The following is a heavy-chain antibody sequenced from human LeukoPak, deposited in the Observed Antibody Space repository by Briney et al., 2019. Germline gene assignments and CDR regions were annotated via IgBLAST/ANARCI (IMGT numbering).Heavy chain of an antibody. D-gene: IGHD3-9*01. CDR1: QFTFSVYP. Sequence: GGSLRLSCAGSQFTFSVYPMSWVRQAPGKGLEWVSGISASGGRTYYADSVRGRFTISRDNSKNTLYLQMNSLRVEDTATYYCTKDHRHGGVLAGTWGQGTPVTVSS. CDR2: ISASGGRT. J-gene: IGHJ5*02. V-gene: IGHV3-23*01. CDR3: TKDHRHGGVLAGT.